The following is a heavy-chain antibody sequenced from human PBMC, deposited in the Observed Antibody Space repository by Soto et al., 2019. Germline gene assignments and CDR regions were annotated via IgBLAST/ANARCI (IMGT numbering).Heavy chain of an antibody. D-gene: IGHD1-20*01. CDR2: INAGNGNT. CDR3: ARGITLPTPLDY. Sequence: ASVKVSCKASGYTFSSYARHWVRQATGQRLEWMGWINAGNGNTKYSQKFQGRVTITRDTSASTAYMELSSLRSEDTAVYYCARGITLPTPLDYWGQGTLVTVSS. V-gene: IGHV1-3*01. J-gene: IGHJ4*02. CDR1: GYTFSSYA.